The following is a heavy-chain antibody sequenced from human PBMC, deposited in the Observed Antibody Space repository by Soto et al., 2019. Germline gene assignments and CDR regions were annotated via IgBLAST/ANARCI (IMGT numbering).Heavy chain of an antibody. CDR3: ARDRISRSLEPEYYYYGMDV. V-gene: IGHV4-34*01. CDR2: INHSGST. CDR1: GGSFSGYY. Sequence: SETLSLTCAVYGGSFSGYYWSWIRQPPGKGLEWIGEINHSGSTNYNPSLKSRVTISVDTSKNQFSLKLSSVTAADTAVYYCARDRISRSLEPEYYYYGMDVWGQGTVVT. J-gene: IGHJ6*02. D-gene: IGHD1-1*01.